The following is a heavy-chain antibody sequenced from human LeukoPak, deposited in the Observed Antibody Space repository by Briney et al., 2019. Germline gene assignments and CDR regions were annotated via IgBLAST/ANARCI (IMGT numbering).Heavy chain of an antibody. CDR2: ISSSSSTI. J-gene: IGHJ4*02. CDR3: ARDEMATVDY. CDR1: GFTFSSYS. V-gene: IGHV3-48*04. D-gene: IGHD5-24*01. Sequence: GGSLRLSCGASGFTFSSYSMNWVRQAPGKGLEWVSYISSSSSTIYYADSVKGRFTISRDNAKNSLYLQMNSLRAEDTAVYYCARDEMATVDYWGQGTLVTVSS.